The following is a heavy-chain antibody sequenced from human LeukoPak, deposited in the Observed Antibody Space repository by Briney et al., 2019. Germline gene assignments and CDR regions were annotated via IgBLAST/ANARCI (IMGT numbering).Heavy chain of an antibody. CDR3: ARGSPSIVGATTNAFDI. CDR2: IYHSGST. D-gene: IGHD1-26*01. Sequence: SETLSLTCTVSGGSISSGGYYWSWIRQPPGKGLEWIGYIYHSGSTYYSPSLKSRVTISVDRSKNQFSLKLSSVTAADTAVYYCARGSPSIVGATTNAFDIWGQGTMVTVSS. J-gene: IGHJ3*02. V-gene: IGHV4-30-2*01. CDR1: GGSISSGGYY.